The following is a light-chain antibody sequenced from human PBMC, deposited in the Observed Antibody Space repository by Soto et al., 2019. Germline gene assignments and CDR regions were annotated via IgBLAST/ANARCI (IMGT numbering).Light chain of an antibody. J-gene: IGLJ1*01. CDR1: SGDVGYYNY. CDR2: DVT. V-gene: IGLV2-11*01. CDR3: CSYAGTPRYV. Sequence: QSALTQSRSVSGSPGQSVTISCTGTSGDVGYYNYVSWYQQHPGKAPKVMIYDVTERPSGVPDRFSGSKSGNTASLTISGLQAEDEADYYCCSYAGTPRYVLGTGTKLTVL.